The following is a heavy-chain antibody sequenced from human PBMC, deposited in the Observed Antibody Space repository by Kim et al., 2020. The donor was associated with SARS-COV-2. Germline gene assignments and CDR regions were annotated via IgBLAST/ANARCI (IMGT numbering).Heavy chain of an antibody. J-gene: IGHJ6*02. D-gene: IGHD3-10*01. Sequence: EYAASLKGRLSISRDDSKSIAYLQMNSLKTEDTAVYYCTRDRTGYRGVDVWGQGTTVTVSS. V-gene: IGHV3-49*02. CDR3: TRDRTGYRGVDV.